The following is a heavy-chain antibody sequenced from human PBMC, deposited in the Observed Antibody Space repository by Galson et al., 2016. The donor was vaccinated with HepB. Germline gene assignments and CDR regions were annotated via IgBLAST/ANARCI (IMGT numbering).Heavy chain of an antibody. CDR3: ARRTGSGFFDF. J-gene: IGHJ4*02. CDR2: INHSEVT. D-gene: IGHD2-15*01. V-gene: IGHV4-34*01. Sequence: LSLTCDVSGASLSGSYWTWIRQSPGKGLEWIGEINHSEVTSYIPSLESRLTISLDTPKNQFSLHLTSVTAADTAVFYCARRTGSGFFDFWGQGTLVIVS. CDR1: GASLSGSY.